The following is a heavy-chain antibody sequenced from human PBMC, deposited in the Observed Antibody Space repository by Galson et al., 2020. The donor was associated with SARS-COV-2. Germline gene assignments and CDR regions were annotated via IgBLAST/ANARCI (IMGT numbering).Heavy chain of an antibody. J-gene: IGHJ6*02. V-gene: IGHV3-30-3*01. D-gene: IGHD2-15*01. CDR3: ARPYRVAANTDYYYYGMDV. CDR1: GFTFSSYA. Sequence: GGSMRLSCAASGFTFSSYAMHWVRQAPGKGLEWVAVISYDGSNKYYADSVKGRFTISRDNSKHTLYLQMNSLRAEDTAVYYCARPYRVAANTDYYYYGMDVWGQGTWVTVSS. CDR2: ISYDGSNK.